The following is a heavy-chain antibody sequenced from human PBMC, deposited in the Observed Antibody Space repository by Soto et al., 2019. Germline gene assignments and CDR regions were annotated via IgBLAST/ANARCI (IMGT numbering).Heavy chain of an antibody. Sequence: GGSLRLSCAASGFTFDDYAMHWVRQAPGKGLEWVSGISWNSGSIGYADSVKGRFTISRDNAKNSLYLQMNSLRAEDTALYYCARGGYCSSTSCSGAFDIWGQGTMVTVSS. J-gene: IGHJ3*02. D-gene: IGHD2-2*01. CDR1: GFTFDDYA. CDR3: ARGGYCSSTSCSGAFDI. V-gene: IGHV3-9*01. CDR2: ISWNSGSI.